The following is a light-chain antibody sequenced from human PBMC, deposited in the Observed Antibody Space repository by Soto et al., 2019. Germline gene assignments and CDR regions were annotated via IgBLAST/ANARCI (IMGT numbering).Light chain of an antibody. CDR3: QQYDTSPRT. V-gene: IGKV3-20*01. CDR1: QSVSSNY. Sequence: EIVLTQSPGTLSLSPGERATLSCRASQSVSSNYLTWYQQKRGQAPRLLIYGASSRATGIPTRFSGSGSGTDFTLTITRLEPEDFAVYYCQQYDTSPRTCGQGTKVEI. CDR2: GAS. J-gene: IGKJ1*01.